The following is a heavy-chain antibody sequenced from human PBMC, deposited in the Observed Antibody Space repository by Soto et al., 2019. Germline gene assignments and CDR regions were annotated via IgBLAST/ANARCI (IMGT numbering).Heavy chain of an antibody. CDR3: ARQRTSVVTQAYFDD. Sequence: LSLTWTVSVGSINIRSYYCGWLRQSPGKGLDWIGSIYYSGSTYYNPSLKSRVAMSVDTSKNQFSLKLRSVSAADTAVYYCARQRTSVVTQAYFDDWGQGSLVTVSS. V-gene: IGHV4-39*01. CDR2: IYYSGST. D-gene: IGHD2-21*02. CDR1: VGSINIRSYY. J-gene: IGHJ4*02.